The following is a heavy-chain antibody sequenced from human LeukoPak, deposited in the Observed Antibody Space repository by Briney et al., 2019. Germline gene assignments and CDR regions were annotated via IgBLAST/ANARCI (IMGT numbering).Heavy chain of an antibody. J-gene: IGHJ5*02. V-gene: IGHV3-43*02. CDR2: ISGDGDRT. CDR1: GINFNTYA. D-gene: IGHD5-12*01. CDR3: AKDRGYEVVFDP. Sequence: PGRSLRLSCAASGINFNTYAMHWVRQAPGKGLEWVSLISGDGDRTSYADSVKGRFTISRDNDKNSLYLQMNSLRIEDTALYYCAKDRGYEVVFDPWGQGTLVAVSS.